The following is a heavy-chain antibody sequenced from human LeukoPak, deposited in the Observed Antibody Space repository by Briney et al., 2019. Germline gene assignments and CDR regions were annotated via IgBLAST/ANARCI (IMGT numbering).Heavy chain of an antibody. D-gene: IGHD6-13*01. CDR2: IYTSGST. J-gene: IGHJ6*03. Sequence: SETLSLTCTVSGGSISSSSYYWGWIRQPPGKGLEWIGRIYTSGSTNYNPSLKSRVTISVDTSKNQFSLKLSSVTAADTAVYYCARDSWWTAAGYYYYMDVWGKGTTVTVSS. V-gene: IGHV4-39*07. CDR3: ARDSWWTAAGYYYYMDV. CDR1: GGSISSSSYY.